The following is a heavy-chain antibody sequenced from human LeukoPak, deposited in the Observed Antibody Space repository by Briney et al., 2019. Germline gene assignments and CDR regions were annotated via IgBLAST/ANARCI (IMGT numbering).Heavy chain of an antibody. D-gene: IGHD3-3*01. J-gene: IGHJ1*01. CDR3: ATQTHYDFWSGYTAEFFHH. V-gene: IGHV3-23*01. Sequence: GGSLRLSCVASGSTFNNYAMSWVRQAPGKGLEWVSATSGSGGNTYYADSVKGRFTISRDNSKNTLYPQMNSLRAEDTAVYYCATQTHYDFWSGYTAEFFHHWGQGTLVTVSS. CDR1: GSTFNNYA. CDR2: TSGSGGNT.